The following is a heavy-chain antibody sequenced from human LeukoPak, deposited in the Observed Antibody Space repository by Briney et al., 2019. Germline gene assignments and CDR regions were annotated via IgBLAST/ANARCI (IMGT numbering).Heavy chain of an antibody. CDR1: GGSISSSNW. Sequence: PSGTLSLTCAVSGGSISSSNWWSWVRQPPGKGLEWIGEIYHSGSTNYNPSLKSRVTISVDRSKNQFSLKLSSVTAADTAVYYCARGLATVVTGGNDAFDIWGQGTMVTVSS. D-gene: IGHD4-23*01. CDR3: ARGLATVVTGGNDAFDI. V-gene: IGHV4-4*02. CDR2: IYHSGST. J-gene: IGHJ3*02.